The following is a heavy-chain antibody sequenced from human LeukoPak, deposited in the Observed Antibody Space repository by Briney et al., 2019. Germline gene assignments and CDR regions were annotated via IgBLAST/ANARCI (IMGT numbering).Heavy chain of an antibody. J-gene: IGHJ4*02. CDR3: ARHMYSSSWYWG. Sequence: SETLSLTCTVSGGSISSYYWSWIRQPPGKGLEWIGYIYYSGSANYNPSLKSRVTISVDTSKNQFSLKLSSVTAADTAVYYCARHMYSSSWYWGWGQGTLVTVSS. V-gene: IGHV4-59*08. CDR2: IYYSGSA. D-gene: IGHD6-13*01. CDR1: GGSISSYY.